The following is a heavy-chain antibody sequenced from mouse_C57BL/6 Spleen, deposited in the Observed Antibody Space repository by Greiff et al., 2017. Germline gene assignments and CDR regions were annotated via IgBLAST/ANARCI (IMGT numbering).Heavy chain of an antibody. V-gene: IGHV5-4*01. CDR2: ISDGGSYT. D-gene: IGHD2-4*01. CDR1: GFTFSSYA. J-gene: IGHJ4*01. Sequence: EVQLVESGGGLVKPGGSLKLSCAASGFTFSSYAMSWVRQTPEKRLEWVATISDGGSYTYYPDNVKGRFTISRDNAKNNLYLQMSHLKSEDTAMYYCARGYDYDDAMDYWGPGTSVTVSS. CDR3: ARGYDYDDAMDY.